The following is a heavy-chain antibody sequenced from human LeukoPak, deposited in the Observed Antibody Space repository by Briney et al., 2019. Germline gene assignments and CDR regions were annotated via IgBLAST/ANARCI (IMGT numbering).Heavy chain of an antibody. D-gene: IGHD3-16*01. V-gene: IGHV4-39*01. CDR2: IYYSGST. Sequence: SETLSLTCTVSGGSISSSTYYWGWIRRPPGKGLEWIGSIYYSGSTYYNPSPKSRVTVSVDTSKNQFSLNLSSVTAADTAVYYCVRGSTLRHYQYWGQGTLVTVSS. CDR3: VRGSTLRHYQY. J-gene: IGHJ4*02. CDR1: GGSISSSTYY.